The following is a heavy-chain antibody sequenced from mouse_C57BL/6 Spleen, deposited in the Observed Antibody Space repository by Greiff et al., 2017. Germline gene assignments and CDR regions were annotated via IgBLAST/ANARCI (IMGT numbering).Heavy chain of an antibody. Sequence: QVQLQQPGAELVRPGSSVKLSCKASGYTFTSYWMHWVKQRPIQGLEWIGNIDPSDSDTHYNQKFKDKATLTVDKSSSTAYMQLSSLTSEDSAVYYCARGADGYGYAMDYWGQGTSVTVSS. CDR2: IDPSDSDT. V-gene: IGHV1-52*01. D-gene: IGHD2-2*01. J-gene: IGHJ4*01. CDR3: ARGADGYGYAMDY. CDR1: GYTFTSYW.